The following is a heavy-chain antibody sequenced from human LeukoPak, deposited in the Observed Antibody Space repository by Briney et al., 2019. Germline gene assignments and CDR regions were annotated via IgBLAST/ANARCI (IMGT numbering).Heavy chain of an antibody. CDR2: ISAYNGNS. V-gene: IGHV1-18*01. CDR1: GYTFTNYG. J-gene: IGHJ4*02. D-gene: IGHD6-13*01. CDR3: ARDQWSSSSQRNIDY. Sequence: ASVKVSCKASGYTFTNYGISWVRQAPGQGFEWMGWISAYNGNSIYAQRLQGRVTVTTDTSTSTAYMELRSLRSDDTAVYYCARDQWSSSSQRNIDYWGQGTLVTVSS.